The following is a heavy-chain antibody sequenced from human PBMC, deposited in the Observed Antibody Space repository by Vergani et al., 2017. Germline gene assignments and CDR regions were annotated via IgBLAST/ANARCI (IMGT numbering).Heavy chain of an antibody. CDR2: IYHSGST. CDR1: GDSISSGGYS. Sequence: QLQLQESGSGLVKPSQTLSLTCAVSGDSISSGGYSWSWIRQPPGKGLEWIVYIYHSGSTYYNPSLKSRVTISVDRSKNQFSLKLSSVTAADTAVYYCARGHDSSGYYYDYWGQGTLVTVSS. V-gene: IGHV4-30-2*01. CDR3: ARGHDSSGYYYDY. J-gene: IGHJ4*02. D-gene: IGHD3-22*01.